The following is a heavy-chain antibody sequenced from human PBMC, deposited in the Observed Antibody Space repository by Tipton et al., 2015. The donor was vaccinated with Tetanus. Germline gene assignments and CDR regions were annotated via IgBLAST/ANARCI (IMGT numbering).Heavy chain of an antibody. J-gene: IGHJ5*02. V-gene: IGHV4-30-2*01. CDR1: GVSIKGGGFY. CDR2: IYSPGTT. CDR3: ARATSTGPAYNWFDP. D-gene: IGHD2-8*02. Sequence: TLSLTCSVSGVSIKGGGFYWTWIRQPPGKGLEWIGYIYSPGTTSYAPSLRGRATISFDRSKNQLSLKLTSVIAADTAVYYCARATSTGPAYNWFDPWGQGTLVTVSS.